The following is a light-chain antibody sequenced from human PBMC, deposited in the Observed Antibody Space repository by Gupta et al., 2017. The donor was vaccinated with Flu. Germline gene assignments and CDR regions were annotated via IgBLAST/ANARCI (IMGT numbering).Light chain of an antibody. J-gene: IGKJ5*01. CDR2: DAS. CDR3: QQLQSSPVT. V-gene: IGKV1-9*01. CDR1: QGINNY. Sequence: PSFLSASVGDRVTITCRASQGINNYLAWYQQKPGKGPKLLIYDASTLQSGVPSRFSGSGSGTKFTLTISSLQPEDFATYYCQQLQSSPVTFGQGTPVDIK.